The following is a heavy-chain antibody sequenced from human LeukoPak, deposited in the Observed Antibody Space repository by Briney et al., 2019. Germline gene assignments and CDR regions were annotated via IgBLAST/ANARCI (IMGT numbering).Heavy chain of an antibody. V-gene: IGHV3-33*01. J-gene: IGHJ4*02. CDR3: AGDLVMGIAVAYGKDY. D-gene: IGHD6-19*01. CDR2: IWYGGSNK. Sequence: GGSLRLSCAASGFTFSSYGMHWVRQAPGKGLEWLAVIWYGGSNKYYADSVKGRFTISRDNSKNALDLQMNSLRAEDTAVYYCAGDLVMGIAVAYGKDYWGQGTLVTVSS. CDR1: GFTFSSYG.